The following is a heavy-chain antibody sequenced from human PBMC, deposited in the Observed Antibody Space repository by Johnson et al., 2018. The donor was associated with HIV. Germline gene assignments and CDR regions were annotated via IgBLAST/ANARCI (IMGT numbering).Heavy chain of an antibody. D-gene: IGHD3-10*01. CDR3: ARDPMVRGSGCFDI. V-gene: IGHV3-23*04. J-gene: IGHJ3*02. CDR2: ISGSGGST. Sequence: MLLVESGGGVVQPGRSLRLSCAASGFTFSSYAMSWVRQAPGKGLEWVSAISGSGGSTYYADSVKGRVPISRANSKNTLYLQMNSLRAEDTAVYYCARDPMVRGSGCFDIWGRGTMVTVSS. CDR1: GFTFSSYA.